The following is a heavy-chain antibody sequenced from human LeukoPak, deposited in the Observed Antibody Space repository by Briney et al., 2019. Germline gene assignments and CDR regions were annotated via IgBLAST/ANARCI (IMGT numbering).Heavy chain of an antibody. CDR3: ATQLRWQARDDYDF. CDR2: TKSTADGGTT. J-gene: IGHJ4*02. Sequence: GGSLRVSCAASGFTFSNALTSWVRQAPGKGLEWVGRTKSTADGGTTDYAAPVRGRFTISRDDSKNSLYLQMNSLKTEDTAVYFCATQLRWQARDDYDFWGQGTLVTVSP. V-gene: IGHV3-15*01. D-gene: IGHD2-21*01. CDR1: GFTFSNAL.